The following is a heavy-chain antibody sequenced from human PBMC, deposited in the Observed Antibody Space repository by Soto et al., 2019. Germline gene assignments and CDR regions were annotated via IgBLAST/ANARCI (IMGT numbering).Heavy chain of an antibody. Sequence: SVKVSCKASGGTFSSYAISWVRQAPGQGLEWMGGIIPIFGTANYAQKFQGRVTITADESTSTAYMELSSLRSEDTAVYYCARERVPGPQWRDEVHYYYGMDVWGQGTTVTVSS. CDR2: IIPIFGTA. V-gene: IGHV1-69*13. D-gene: IGHD6-19*01. CDR1: GGTFSSYA. CDR3: ARERVPGPQWRDEVHYYYGMDV. J-gene: IGHJ6*02.